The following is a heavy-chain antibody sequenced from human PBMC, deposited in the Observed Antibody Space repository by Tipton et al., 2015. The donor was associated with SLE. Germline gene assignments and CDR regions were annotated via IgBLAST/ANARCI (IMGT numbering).Heavy chain of an antibody. V-gene: IGHV4-59*01. J-gene: IGHJ5*02. CDR1: GGSISGYY. CDR2: IYYTGSI. Sequence: TLSLTCTVSGGSISGYYWNWVRQFPGKGLEWIGYIYYTGSINYTPSLKNRVTISLDTSKNQFSLKLSSVTAADTAIYYCARGSLTVVQGIKETKTRRYKWFDPWGQGTLVTVSS. D-gene: IGHD3-10*01. CDR3: ARGSLTVVQGIKETKTRRYKWFDP.